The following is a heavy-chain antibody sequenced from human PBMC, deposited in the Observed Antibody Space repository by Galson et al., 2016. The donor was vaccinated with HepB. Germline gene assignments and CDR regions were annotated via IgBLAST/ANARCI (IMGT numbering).Heavy chain of an antibody. Sequence: SLRLSCAASGFRFSSNGFTLSNFALHLVRQAPGKGLVWVSLINSDGSITIYADSVKGRFTISRDNAKNTLYVQMNSLRADDTAVYYCATVGQKWELMSWGQGTLVTVSS. CDR3: ATVGQKWELMS. CDR1: GFRFSSNG. D-gene: IGHD1-26*01. CDR2: INSDGSIT. V-gene: IGHV3-74*01. J-gene: IGHJ5*02.